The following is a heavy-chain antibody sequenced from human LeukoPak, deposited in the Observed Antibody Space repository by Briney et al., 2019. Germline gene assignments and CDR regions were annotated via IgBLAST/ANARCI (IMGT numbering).Heavy chain of an antibody. CDR1: GYTFTGYY. CDR3: ARVRGYRYGYLLSTFDY. Sequence: GASVKVSCKASGYTFTGYYMHWVRQAPGQGLEWMGWINPNSGGTNYAQKFQGRVTMTRDTSISTAYMELSRLRSDDTAVYYCARVRGYRYGYLLSTFDYWAQGTLVSLL. J-gene: IGHJ4*02. D-gene: IGHD5-18*01. V-gene: IGHV1-2*02. CDR2: INPNSGGT.